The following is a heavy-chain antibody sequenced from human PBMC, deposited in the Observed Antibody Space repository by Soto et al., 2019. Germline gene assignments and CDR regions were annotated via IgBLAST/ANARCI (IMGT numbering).Heavy chain of an antibody. Sequence: EVQLVESGGGLVQPGGSLRLSCAASGLIISPYWMSWVRQAPGKGLEWVANIKSDGSDRYYVDSVKGRFTVSRDNAQNSLYLQMNSLRAEDTAVYYCAGETYYYDRSGSVPFGYWGQGTLVTVSS. CDR3: AGETYYYDRSGSVPFGY. J-gene: IGHJ4*02. CDR1: GLIISPYW. D-gene: IGHD3-22*01. V-gene: IGHV3-7*01. CDR2: IKSDGSDR.